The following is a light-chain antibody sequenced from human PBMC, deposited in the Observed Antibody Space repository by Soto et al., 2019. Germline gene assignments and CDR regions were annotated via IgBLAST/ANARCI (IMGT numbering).Light chain of an antibody. Sequence: DIQMTQSPSSLSASLGDRVTITCRASRGIRDALGWYQQKAGKVPTRLIYSASSLQRGVPSRFSGSGSETEFTLTISSLQPEDFATYYCLQHSDYPFTFGQGTRLE. J-gene: IGKJ2*01. CDR1: RGIRDA. CDR2: SAS. CDR3: LQHSDYPFT. V-gene: IGKV1-17*01.